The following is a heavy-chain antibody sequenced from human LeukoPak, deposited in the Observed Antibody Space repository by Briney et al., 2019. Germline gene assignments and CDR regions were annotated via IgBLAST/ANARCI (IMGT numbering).Heavy chain of an antibody. CDR3: AKDNYDSSGVDY. J-gene: IGHJ4*02. CDR2: ISYDGSNK. D-gene: IGHD3-22*01. Sequence: GGSLRLSCAASGFTFSSYGMHWVRQAPGKGLEWVAVISYDGSNKYYADSMKGRFTISRDNSKNTLYLQMNSLRAEDTAVYYCAKDNYDSSGVDYWGQGTLVTVSS. V-gene: IGHV3-30*18. CDR1: GFTFSSYG.